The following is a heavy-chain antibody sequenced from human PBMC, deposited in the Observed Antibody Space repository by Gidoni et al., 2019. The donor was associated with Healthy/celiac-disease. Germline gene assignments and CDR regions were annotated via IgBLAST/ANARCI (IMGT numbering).Heavy chain of an antibody. CDR2: IYYSGST. J-gene: IGHJ4*02. CDR1: GGSISSYY. Sequence: QVQLQESGPGLVKPSETLSLTCTVSGGSISSYYWSWIRQPPGKGREWIGYIYYSGSTNYNPSLKSRVTISVETSKNQFSLKLSSVTAADTAVYYCARTDYDFWSGYFHDYWGQGTLVTVSS. V-gene: IGHV4-59*01. CDR3: ARTDYDFWSGYFHDY. D-gene: IGHD3-3*01.